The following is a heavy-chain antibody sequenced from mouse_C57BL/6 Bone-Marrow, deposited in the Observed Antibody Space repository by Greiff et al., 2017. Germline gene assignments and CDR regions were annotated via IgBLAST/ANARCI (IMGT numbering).Heavy chain of an antibody. CDR3: ARSDYSNYNWDFDV. CDR2: IDPEAGDT. J-gene: IGHJ1*03. CDR1: GFNIKDYY. D-gene: IGHD2-5*01. Sequence: DVQLQESGAELVKPGASVKLSCTASGFNIKDYYMHWVKQRTEQGLEWIGRIDPEAGDTKSAPKFHGKATITADASTNTADLQISSLTSEDTAVYYCARSDYSNYNWDFDVWGTGTTVTVSS. V-gene: IGHV14-2*01.